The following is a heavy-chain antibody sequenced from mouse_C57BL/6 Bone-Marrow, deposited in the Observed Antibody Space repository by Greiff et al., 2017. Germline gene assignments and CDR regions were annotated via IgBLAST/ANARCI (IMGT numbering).Heavy chain of an antibody. J-gene: IGHJ3*01. CDR3: ARTDYGSSSFAY. Sequence: QVQLQQSGAELVRPGTSVKVSCKASGYAFTNYLIEWVKQRPGQGLEWIGVINPGSGGTNYNEKFKGKATLTADKSSSTAYMQLSSLTSEDSAVYFCARTDYGSSSFAYWGQGTLVTVSA. CDR1: GYAFTNYL. V-gene: IGHV1-54*01. D-gene: IGHD1-1*01. CDR2: INPGSGGT.